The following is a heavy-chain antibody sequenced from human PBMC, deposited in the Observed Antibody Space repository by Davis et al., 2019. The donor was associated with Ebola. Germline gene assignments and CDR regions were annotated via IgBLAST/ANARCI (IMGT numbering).Heavy chain of an antibody. J-gene: IGHJ4*02. D-gene: IGHD5-18*01. CDR1: GYTFTSYG. V-gene: IGHV1-69*04. CDR2: IIPILGIA. Sequence: SVKVSCKASGYTFTSYGISWVRQAPGQGLEWMGRIIPILGIANYAQKFQGRVTITADKSTSTAYMELSSLRSEDTAVYYCARDPALGYSYGIDYWGQGTLVTVSS. CDR3: ARDPALGYSYGIDY.